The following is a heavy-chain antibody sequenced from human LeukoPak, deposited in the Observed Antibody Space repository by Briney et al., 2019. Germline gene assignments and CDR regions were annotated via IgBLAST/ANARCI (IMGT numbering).Heavy chain of an antibody. CDR3: AKDLTFGGVIAPLDY. D-gene: IGHD3-16*02. CDR2: ISYDGSNK. Sequence: GGSLRLSCAASGFTFSSYGMHWVRQAPGKGLEWVAVISYDGSNKYYADSVKGRFTISRDNSKNTLYLQMNSLRAEDTAVYYCAKDLTFGGVIAPLDYWGQGTLVTVSS. J-gene: IGHJ4*02. CDR1: GFTFSSYG. V-gene: IGHV3-30*18.